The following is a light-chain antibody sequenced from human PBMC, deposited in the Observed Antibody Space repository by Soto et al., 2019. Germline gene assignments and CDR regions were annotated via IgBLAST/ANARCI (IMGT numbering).Light chain of an antibody. CDR3: CSSAPESTYV. CDR1: SSDVGGYNS. V-gene: IGLV2-23*01. Sequence: QSALTQPASVSGSPGQSITISCTGTSSDVGGYNSVSWYQQHPHKAPQVIIYKGTQRPSGVSNRFSGSTSGNAASLTISGLQADDEADYFCCSSAPESTYVFGSGTKLTVL. J-gene: IGLJ1*01. CDR2: KGT.